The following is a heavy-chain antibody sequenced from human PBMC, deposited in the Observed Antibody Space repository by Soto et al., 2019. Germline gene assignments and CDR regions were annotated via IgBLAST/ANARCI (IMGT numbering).Heavy chain of an antibody. Sequence: GGSLRLSCAASGFTFSSYAMSWVRQAPGKGLEWVSAISGSGGSTYYADSVKGRFTISRDNSKNTLYLQMNSLRAEDTAVYYCAKDLEIAAAGTPYTAMVTPTIWFDPWGQGTLVTVSS. CDR2: ISGSGGST. J-gene: IGHJ5*02. CDR3: AKDLEIAAAGTPYTAMVTPTIWFDP. CDR1: GFTFSSYA. D-gene: IGHD6-13*01. V-gene: IGHV3-23*01.